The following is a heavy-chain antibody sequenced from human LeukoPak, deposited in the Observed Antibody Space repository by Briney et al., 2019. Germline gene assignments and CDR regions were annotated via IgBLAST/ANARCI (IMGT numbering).Heavy chain of an antibody. CDR2: MNPNSGNT. CDR1: GYTFTSYD. J-gene: IGHJ5*02. D-gene: IGHD5-18*01. V-gene: IGHV1-8*01. CDR3: ARDLGYSYGYSGLAWFDP. Sequence: ASVKVSCKASGYTFTSYDINWVRQATGQGLEWMGWMNPNSGNTGYAQKFQGRVTMTTDTSTSTAYMELRSLRSDDTAVYYCARDLGYSYGYSGLAWFDPWGQGTLVTVSS.